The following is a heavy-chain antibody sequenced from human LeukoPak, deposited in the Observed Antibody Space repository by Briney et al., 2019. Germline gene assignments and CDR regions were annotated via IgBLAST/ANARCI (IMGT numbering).Heavy chain of an antibody. D-gene: IGHD5-24*01. CDR2: ISAYNGNT. Sequence: ASVKVSCKASSYTFTNYAISWVRQAPGQGLEWMGWISAYNGNTNYAQKLQGRVTMTTDTSTSTAYMELRSLRSDDTAVYYCARIRIEMATICPFDYWGQGTLVTVSS. J-gene: IGHJ4*02. V-gene: IGHV1-18*01. CDR3: ARIRIEMATICPFDY. CDR1: SYTFTNYA.